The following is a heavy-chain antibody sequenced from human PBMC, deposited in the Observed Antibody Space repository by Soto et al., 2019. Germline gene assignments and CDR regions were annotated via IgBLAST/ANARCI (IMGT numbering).Heavy chain of an antibody. J-gene: IGHJ4*02. CDR1: GGSISSYY. V-gene: IGHV4-59*08. D-gene: IGHD6-13*01. Sequence: SETLSLTCTVSGGSISSYYWSWIRQPPGKGLEWIGYIYYSGSTNYNPSLKSRVTISVDTSKNQFSLKLSSVTAADTAGYYCARLPTPAAGTGGYYFDYWGQGTPVTVSS. CDR2: IYYSGST. CDR3: ARLPTPAAGTGGYYFDY.